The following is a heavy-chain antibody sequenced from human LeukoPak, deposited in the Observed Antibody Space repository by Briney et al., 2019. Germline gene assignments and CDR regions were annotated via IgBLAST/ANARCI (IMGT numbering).Heavy chain of an antibody. D-gene: IGHD4-17*01. CDR3: AKTKFGDYSLHAFDV. CDR1: GFTFARNA. J-gene: IGHJ3*01. CDR2: ISGSGSST. V-gene: IGHV3-23*01. Sequence: PGGSPRLSCAASGFTFARNAMSWVRQAPGKGLEWVSGISGSGSSTYYADSMKGRFTISRDNSRNTLYLLVNSLRAEDTAVYYCAKTKFGDYSLHAFDVWGQGTMVTVS.